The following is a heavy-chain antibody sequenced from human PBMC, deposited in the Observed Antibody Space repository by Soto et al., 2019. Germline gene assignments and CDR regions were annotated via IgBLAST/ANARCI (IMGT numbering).Heavy chain of an antibody. D-gene: IGHD5-18*01. CDR2: MNLDTGGT. J-gene: IGHJ4*02. V-gene: IGHV1-2*06. CDR3: ARDGNFAFRGYSFGFDF. Sequence: ASVKVSCKASGYTFTTFYIHWVRQAPGQGLEWMGQMNLDTGGTTYAQGFQGRVTMTRDTSISTAYMEVTNLKSDDTAIYYCARDGNFAFRGYSFGFDFWGQGTLVTVSS. CDR1: GYTFTTFY.